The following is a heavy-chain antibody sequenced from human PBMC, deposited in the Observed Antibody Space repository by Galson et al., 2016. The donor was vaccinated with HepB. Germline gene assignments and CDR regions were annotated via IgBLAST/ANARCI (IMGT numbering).Heavy chain of an antibody. CDR2: TWYDGSYK. V-gene: IGHV3-33*01. Sequence: SLRLSCAVSGFTVSNYGMHWVRQAPGKGLEWVAMTWYDGSYKYYADSVRGRFIISRDDAENTLFLQMNSLRVEDTAVYYCARRGGRRSYDPDFDYWGQGTLVTVSS. CDR1: GFTVSNYG. CDR3: ARRGGRRSYDPDFDY. J-gene: IGHJ4*02. D-gene: IGHD3-16*01.